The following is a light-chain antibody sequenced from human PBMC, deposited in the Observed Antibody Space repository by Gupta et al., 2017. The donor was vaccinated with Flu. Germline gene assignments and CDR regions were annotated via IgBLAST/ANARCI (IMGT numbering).Light chain of an antibody. CDR1: RVVGNN. CDR3: QHYNKWSPVYS. Sequence: ATLSCRASRVVGNNLAWYQQKPGRAPRLLIFDASFRATGTPARFSGSGSGAEFTLTISSLQSEDFALYHCQHYNKWSPVYSFGQGTKLEI. J-gene: IGKJ2*03. CDR2: DAS. V-gene: IGKV3-15*01.